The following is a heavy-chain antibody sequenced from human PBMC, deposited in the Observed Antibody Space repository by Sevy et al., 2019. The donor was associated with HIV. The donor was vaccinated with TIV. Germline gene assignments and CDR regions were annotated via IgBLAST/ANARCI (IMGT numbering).Heavy chain of an antibody. V-gene: IGHV3-7*01. CDR2: IKQDGSVK. J-gene: IGHJ4*02. Sequence: GGCLRLSCVASGFSLNNYWMNWVRQAPGKGLEWVVNIKQDGSVKYYVDSVKGRFTISRDNARNLLYLQMNSLRVEDTALYYCVRAIAAAGSFWGQGTLVTVSS. CDR1: GFSLNNYW. D-gene: IGHD6-13*01. CDR3: VRAIAAAGSF.